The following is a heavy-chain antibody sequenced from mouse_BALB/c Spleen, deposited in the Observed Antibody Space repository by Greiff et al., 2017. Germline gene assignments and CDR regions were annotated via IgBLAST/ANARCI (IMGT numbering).Heavy chain of an antibody. CDR3: ARGGAAFDY. V-gene: IGHV7-3*02. J-gene: IGHJ2*01. Sequence: EVQVVESGGGLVQPGGSLRLSCATSGFTFTDYYMSWVRQPPGKALEWLGFIRNKANGYTTEYSASVKGRFTISRDNSQSILYLQMNTLRAEDSATYYCARGGAAFDYWGQGTTLTVSS. CDR2: IRNKANGYTT. CDR1: GFTFTDYY. D-gene: IGHD3-3*01.